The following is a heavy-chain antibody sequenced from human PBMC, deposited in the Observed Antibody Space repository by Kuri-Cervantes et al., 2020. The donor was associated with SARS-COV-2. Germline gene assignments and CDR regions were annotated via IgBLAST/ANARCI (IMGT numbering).Heavy chain of an antibody. V-gene: IGHV3-7*03. CDR1: GFTFSSYW. D-gene: IGHD5-24*01. Sequence: GESLKISCAASGFTFSSYWMSWVRQAPGKGLEWVANIKQDGSEKHYVDSVKGRFTISRDNSKNTLYLQMNSLRAEDTAVYYCAKDRGYTKGDYWGQGTLVTVSS. CDR3: AKDRGYTKGDY. CDR2: IKQDGSEK. J-gene: IGHJ4*02.